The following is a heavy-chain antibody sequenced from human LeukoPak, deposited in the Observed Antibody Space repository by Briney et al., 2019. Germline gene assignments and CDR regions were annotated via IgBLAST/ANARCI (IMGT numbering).Heavy chain of an antibody. CDR3: ATKYGSSWRDYFDY. J-gene: IGHJ4*02. D-gene: IGHD6-13*01. Sequence: PGGSLRLSCVASGFTFSDYYMSWIRQAPGKWLEWISYIGHTGADTIYADSVKGRFTVSRDNSKNTLYLQMNNLRAEDTALYYCATKYGSSWRDYFDYWGQGTLVTVSS. V-gene: IGHV3-11*03. CDR1: GFTFSDYY. CDR2: IGHTGADT.